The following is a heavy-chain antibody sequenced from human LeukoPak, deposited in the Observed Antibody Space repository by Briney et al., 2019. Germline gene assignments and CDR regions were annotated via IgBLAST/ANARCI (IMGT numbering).Heavy chain of an antibody. V-gene: IGHV3-23*01. CDR1: GFTFSSYA. CDR2: IGGSGGST. D-gene: IGHD6-13*01. CDR3: AKSGSWYEMDYYYYYMDV. J-gene: IGHJ6*03. Sequence: GGSLRLSCAASGFTFSSYAMSWVRQAPGKGLEWVSAIGGSGGSTYYADSVKGRFTISRDNSKNTLYLQMNSLRAEDTAVYYCAKSGSWYEMDYYYYYMDVWGKGTTVTVSS.